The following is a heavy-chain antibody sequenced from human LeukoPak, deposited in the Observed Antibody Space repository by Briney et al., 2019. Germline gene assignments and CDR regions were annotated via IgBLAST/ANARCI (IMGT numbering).Heavy chain of an antibody. V-gene: IGHV4-39*01. D-gene: IGHD3-22*01. CDR3: ARHLWDSSGSNWFDP. Sequence: TCXXXGGXXSSSXYYXGGIRXRPGRGLXXXXXIYYSGSTYDNPSLKSRITISVKTANNHFSLKLSSVTAADTAVYYCARHLWDSSGSNWFDPWGQGTLVTVSS. J-gene: IGHJ5*02. CDR2: IYYSGST. CDR1: GGXXSSSXYY.